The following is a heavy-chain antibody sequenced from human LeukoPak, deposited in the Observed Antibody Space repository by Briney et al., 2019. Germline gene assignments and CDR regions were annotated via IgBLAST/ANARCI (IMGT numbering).Heavy chain of an antibody. J-gene: IGHJ6*02. CDR2: IGSTGDT. Sequence: GGSLRLSCVASGFNFSKTDMHWVRQPTGKSLEWVSGIGSTGDTNYPGSVKGRFTISREIGKNSLYLQIHSLRAEDTAVYYCASRTSWYYGLDVWGQGTTVNVSS. V-gene: IGHV3-13*01. D-gene: IGHD1-1*01. CDR3: ASRTSWYYGLDV. CDR1: GFNFSKTD.